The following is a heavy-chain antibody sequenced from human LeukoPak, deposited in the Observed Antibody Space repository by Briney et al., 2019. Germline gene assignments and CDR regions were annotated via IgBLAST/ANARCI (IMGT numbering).Heavy chain of an antibody. V-gene: IGHV3-23*01. D-gene: IGHD1-1*01. CDR2: ISGSGGST. CDR3: AKVLYYYYYMDV. CDR1: GFTFSSYG. J-gene: IGHJ6*03. Sequence: GGSLRLSCAASGFTFSSYGMSWVRQAPGKGLEWVSAISGSGGSTYYADSAKGRFTISRDNSKNTLYLQMNSLRAEDTAVYYCAKVLYYYYYMDVWGKGTTVTISS.